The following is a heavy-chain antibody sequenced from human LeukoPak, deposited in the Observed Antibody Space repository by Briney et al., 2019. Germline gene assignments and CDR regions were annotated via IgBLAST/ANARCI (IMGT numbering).Heavy chain of an antibody. D-gene: IGHD1-7*01. V-gene: IGHV3-23*01. Sequence: GGSLRLSCAASGLTFSSYAMSWVRQAPGKGLEWVSLISGSGGSTYYADSVKGRFTISRDNSKNTLYLQMNSLRAEDTAVYYCAKRRGLELLYYYYMDVWGKGTTVTVSS. J-gene: IGHJ6*03. CDR1: GLTFSSYA. CDR2: ISGSGGST. CDR3: AKRRGLELLYYYYMDV.